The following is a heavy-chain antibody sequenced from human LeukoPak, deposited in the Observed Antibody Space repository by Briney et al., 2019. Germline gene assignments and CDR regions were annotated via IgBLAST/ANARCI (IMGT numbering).Heavy chain of an antibody. J-gene: IGHJ4*02. CDR1: RYTFTRPA. D-gene: IGHD2-2*03. CDR3: ARDGYGYCSSTSCLDY. CDR2: ISVDTGNP. V-gene: IGHV7-4-1*02. Sequence: GGSAKVSCTPSRYTFTRPAINCVRQVPGQGFEWMGWISVDTGNPTYAQSFAGRFVFSLDTSVGTANLQISSLKPEDTPVYYCARDGYGYCSSTSCLDYWGQGTLVTVSS.